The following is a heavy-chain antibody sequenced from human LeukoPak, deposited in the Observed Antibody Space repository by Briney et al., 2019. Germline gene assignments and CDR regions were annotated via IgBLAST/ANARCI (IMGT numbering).Heavy chain of an antibody. CDR1: GFKFDTYS. CDR2: INAASDAT. V-gene: IGHV3-48*01. CDR3: AKVGTSGYDY. J-gene: IGHJ4*02. Sequence: GGSLRLSCAASGFKFDTYSMNWVRQAPGKGLEWLSYINAASDATFYADSVKGRFTISRDNSKNTLYLQMNSLRAEDTAVYYCAKVGTSGYDYWGQGTLVTVSS. D-gene: IGHD5-18*01.